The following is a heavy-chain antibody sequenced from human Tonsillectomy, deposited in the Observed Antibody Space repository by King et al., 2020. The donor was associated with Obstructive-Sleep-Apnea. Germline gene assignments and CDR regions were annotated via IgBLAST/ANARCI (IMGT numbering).Heavy chain of an antibody. D-gene: IGHD3-10*01. CDR3: ASPILSWFGELLTEDAFDI. CDR1: GFTFSSYA. V-gene: IGHV3-30-3*01. Sequence: VQLVESGGGVVQPGRSLRLSCAGSGFTFSSYAMHWVRQAPGKGLEWVAVISYNGSNKKYAESGKGRFTISRDNSKNTLYLQMNSLRAEDTAVYFCASPILSWFGELLTEDAFDIWGQGTMVTVSS. J-gene: IGHJ3*02. CDR2: ISYNGSNK.